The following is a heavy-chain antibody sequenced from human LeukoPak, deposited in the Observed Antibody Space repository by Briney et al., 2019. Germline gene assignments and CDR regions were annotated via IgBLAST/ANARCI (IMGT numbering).Heavy chain of an antibody. CDR1: GFTFSSYG. CDR3: AKVQAVAGTTRSFYFDY. V-gene: IGHV3-33*06. J-gene: IGHJ4*02. Sequence: GGSLRLSCAASGFTFSSYGMHWVRQAPGKGLEWVAVIWYDGSNKYYADSVKGRFTISRDNSKNTLYLQKNSLRAEDTAVYYCAKVQAVAGTTRSFYFDYWGQGTLVTVSS. CDR2: IWYDGSNK. D-gene: IGHD6-19*01.